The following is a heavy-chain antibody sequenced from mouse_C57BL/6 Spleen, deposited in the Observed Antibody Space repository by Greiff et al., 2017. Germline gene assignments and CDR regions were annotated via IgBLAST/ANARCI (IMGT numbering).Heavy chain of an antibody. CDR1: GFSLTSYG. D-gene: IGHD2-1*01. Sequence: VKLMESGPGLVAPSQRLTITCTVSGFSLTSYGVHWVRQPPGKGLEWLVVIWSDGSTTYNSALKSRLSISKDNTKSKVFLKMHSLLTYDTAMYYCARQGGNSLLGAMDYWGQGTSVTVSS. V-gene: IGHV2-6-1*01. CDR2: IWSDGST. CDR3: ARQGGNSLLGAMDY. J-gene: IGHJ4*01.